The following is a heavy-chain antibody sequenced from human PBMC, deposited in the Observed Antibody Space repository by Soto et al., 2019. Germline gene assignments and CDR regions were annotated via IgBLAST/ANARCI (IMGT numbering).Heavy chain of an antibody. CDR2: MNPNSGNT. Sequence: ASMKVSCKASGYTFTSYDINWVRQATGQGLEWMGWMNPNSGNTGYAQKFQGRVTMTRNTSISTAYMELSSLRSEDTAVYYCARDYGDYDDAFDIWGQGTMVTVSS. J-gene: IGHJ3*02. CDR3: ARDYGDYDDAFDI. V-gene: IGHV1-8*01. D-gene: IGHD4-17*01. CDR1: GYTFTSYD.